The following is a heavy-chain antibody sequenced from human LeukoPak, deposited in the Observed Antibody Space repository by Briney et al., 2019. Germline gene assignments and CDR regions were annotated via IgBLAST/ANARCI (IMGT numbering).Heavy chain of an antibody. D-gene: IGHD2-2*01. CDR3: VRQGTITYAYFDS. CDR1: GDSISSYY. CDR2: IYYSGST. J-gene: IGHJ4*02. Sequence: SETLSLTCTVSGDSISSYYWSWIRQPPGKGLEWIGYIYYSGSTNYNPSLKSRVTTSVDTSKNQFSLRLNSVTAADTAVYYCVRQGTITYAYFDSWGQGVPVTVSS. V-gene: IGHV4-59*08.